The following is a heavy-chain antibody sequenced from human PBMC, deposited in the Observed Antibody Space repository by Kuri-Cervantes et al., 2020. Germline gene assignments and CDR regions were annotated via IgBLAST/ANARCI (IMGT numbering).Heavy chain of an antibody. J-gene: IGHJ6*03. CDR3: ARAAGCSSTSCSDYYYYYMDV. CDR1: GYTFTSYD. V-gene: IGHV1-8*02. Sequence: ASVKVSCKASGYTFTSYDINWVRQATGQGLEWMGWMNPNSGNTGYAQKFQGRVTMTRNTSISTAYMELRSLRSEDTAVYYCARAAGCSSTSCSDYYYYYMDVWGKGTTVTVSS. D-gene: IGHD2-2*01. CDR2: MNPNSGNT.